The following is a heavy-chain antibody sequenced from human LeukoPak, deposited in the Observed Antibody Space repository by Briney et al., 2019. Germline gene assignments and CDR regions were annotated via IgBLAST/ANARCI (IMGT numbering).Heavy chain of an antibody. CDR3: ARVIVFMSTGPHLDY. CDR1: GFRFSNSW. D-gene: IGHD3-16*01. Sequence: PGGSLRLSCAASGFRFSNSWMYWVRQGPGKGPVWVSRMKTDGTRIEYADSVKGRFTISRDNAKNTLFLRMSSLRVEDTAVYYCARVIVFMSTGPHLDYWGQGTLAIVSS. CDR2: MKTDGTRI. V-gene: IGHV3-74*01. J-gene: IGHJ4*02.